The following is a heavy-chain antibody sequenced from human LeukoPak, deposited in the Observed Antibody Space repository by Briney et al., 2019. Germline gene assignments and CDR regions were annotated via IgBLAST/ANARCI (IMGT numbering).Heavy chain of an antibody. CDR3: ARAPDSSGHRRWFDP. CDR1: GFTFSSYS. CDR2: ISSSSSYI. D-gene: IGHD3-22*01. V-gene: IGHV3-21*04. J-gene: IGHJ5*02. Sequence: PGGSLRLSCAASGFTFSSYSMNWVRQAPGKGLEWVSSISSSSSYIYYADSVKGRFTISRDNAKNSLYLQMNSLRAEDTAVYYCARAPDSSGHRRWFDPWGQGTLVTVSS.